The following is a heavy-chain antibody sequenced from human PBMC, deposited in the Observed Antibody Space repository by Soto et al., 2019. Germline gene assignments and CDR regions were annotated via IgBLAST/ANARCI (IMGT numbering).Heavy chain of an antibody. Sequence: QLVQSVAEVKKPGASVKVSCKASGYTFISYGISWVRQAPGQVLEWIGWISGYNGNTNYAQKLQGRVTMTTDTSPSTGYMELRSLRSDDTDVYECARAGHIVVVPAAMREVWFYTWGEGTL. CDR1: GYTFISYG. CDR3: ARAGHIVVVPAAMREVWFYT. J-gene: IGHJ5*02. CDR2: ISGYNGNT. V-gene: IGHV1-18*01. D-gene: IGHD2-2*01.